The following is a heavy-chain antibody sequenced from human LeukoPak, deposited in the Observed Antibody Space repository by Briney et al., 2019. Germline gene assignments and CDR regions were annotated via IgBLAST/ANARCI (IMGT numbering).Heavy chain of an antibody. D-gene: IGHD4-17*01. V-gene: IGHV1-2*02. Sequence: GASVKVSCKASGYTFTGYYMHWVRQAPGQGLEWMGWINPNSGGTNYAQKFQGRVTMTRDTSISTAYMELSRLRSDDTAVYYCAREHYGDYFYRISMWRGMDVWGQGTTVTVSS. CDR2: INPNSGGT. CDR1: GYTFTGYY. CDR3: AREHYGDYFYRISMWRGMDV. J-gene: IGHJ6*02.